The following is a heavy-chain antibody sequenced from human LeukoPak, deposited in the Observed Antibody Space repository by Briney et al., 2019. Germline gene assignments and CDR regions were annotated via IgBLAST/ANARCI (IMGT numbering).Heavy chain of an antibody. J-gene: IGHJ4*02. CDR1: GFTFNSYA. V-gene: IGHV3-23*01. CDR3: GKTTTGYSSGRYPGWPVDY. Sequence: GVLRLSCAASGFTFNSYAMYWVRQAPGKGLEWVSGIFGSGGSAHYADSVKGRFTISRDNSKNTVYLQMDSLRVEDTAVYYCGKTTTGYSSGRYPGWPVDYWGQGTLATVSS. CDR2: IFGSGGSA. D-gene: IGHD6-19*01.